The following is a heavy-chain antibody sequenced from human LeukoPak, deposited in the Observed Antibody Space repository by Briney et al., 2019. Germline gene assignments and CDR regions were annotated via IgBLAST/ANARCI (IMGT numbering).Heavy chain of an antibody. D-gene: IGHD6-13*01. CDR2: INHSGST. Sequence: SETLSLTCAVYGGSFSGYYWSWIRQPPGKGLEWIGEINHSGSTNYNPSLKSRVTISVDRSNNHFSLKLTSVTAADTAVYYCARYSSTWPYWYFDLWGRGTLVTVSS. CDR1: GGSFSGYY. J-gene: IGHJ2*01. CDR3: ARYSSTWPYWYFDL. V-gene: IGHV4-34*01.